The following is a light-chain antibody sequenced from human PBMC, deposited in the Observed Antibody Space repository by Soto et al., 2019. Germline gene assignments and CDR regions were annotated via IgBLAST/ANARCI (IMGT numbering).Light chain of an antibody. CDR2: GAS. CDR1: QSINSRY. J-gene: IGKJ3*01. V-gene: IGKV3-20*01. CDR3: QQFGSSPGFT. Sequence: EIVLTQSPGTLSLSPGERATLSCRASQSINSRYLAWYQQKPGQAPRLLIYGASSRATGIPDRFSGSGSGTDFTITISRLEPEDFAVYYCQQFGSSPGFTFGHGTKVDIK.